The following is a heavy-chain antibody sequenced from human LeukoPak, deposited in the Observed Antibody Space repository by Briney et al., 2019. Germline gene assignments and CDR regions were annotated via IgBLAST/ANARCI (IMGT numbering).Heavy chain of an antibody. J-gene: IGHJ6*02. Sequence: GGSLRLSCAASGFTFSSYGMHWVRQAPGKGLELVAIIWFDGSNKYYADSVKGRFTISRDNSKNTLYLQMNSLRAEDTAVYYCAIWWEPSNHYGLDVWGQGTTVTVSS. CDR1: GFTFSSYG. CDR2: IWFDGSNK. D-gene: IGHD1-26*01. CDR3: AIWWEPSNHYGLDV. V-gene: IGHV3-33*03.